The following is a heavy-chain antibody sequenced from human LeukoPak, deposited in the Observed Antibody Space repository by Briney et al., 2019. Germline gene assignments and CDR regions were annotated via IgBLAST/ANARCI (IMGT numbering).Heavy chain of an antibody. CDR2: IFYSGST. V-gene: IGHV4-39*01. CDR1: GGSISSSSYY. CDR3: ARHSLAARLNYYYMDV. J-gene: IGHJ6*03. Sequence: SETLSLTCTVSGGSISSSSYYWGWIRQPPGKGLEWIASIFYSGSTYYNPSLKSRVTISVDTSKNQFSLKLSSVTAADTAVYYCARHSLAARLNYYYMDVWGKGTTVTVSS. D-gene: IGHD6-6*01.